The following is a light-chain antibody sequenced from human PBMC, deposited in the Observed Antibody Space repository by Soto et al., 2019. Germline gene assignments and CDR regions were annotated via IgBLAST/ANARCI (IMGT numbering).Light chain of an antibody. CDR1: SSNIGSNT. Sequence: QSVLTQPPSASGTPGQSVTISCSGSSSNIGSNTVNWYQQLPRTAPKLLIYSSNQRPSGVPDRFSGSKSGTSASLAISGLQSEDEADYYCATWDDSPNGVVFGGGTKLTVL. V-gene: IGLV1-44*01. CDR3: ATWDDSPNGVV. J-gene: IGLJ2*01. CDR2: SSN.